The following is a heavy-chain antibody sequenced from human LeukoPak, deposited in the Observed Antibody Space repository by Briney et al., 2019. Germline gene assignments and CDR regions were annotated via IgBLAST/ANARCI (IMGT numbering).Heavy chain of an antibody. Sequence: SETLSLTCAVYGGSFSGYYWSWIRQSPGKGLEWIGEINHSGSTNYNPSLKSRVTISVDTSKNQFSLKLSSVTAADTAVYYCARRHQYSSGWYVRKTRYYFDYWGQGTLVTVSS. CDR3: ARRHQYSSGWYVRKTRYYFDY. J-gene: IGHJ4*02. D-gene: IGHD6-19*01. V-gene: IGHV4-34*01. CDR2: INHSGST. CDR1: GGSFSGYY.